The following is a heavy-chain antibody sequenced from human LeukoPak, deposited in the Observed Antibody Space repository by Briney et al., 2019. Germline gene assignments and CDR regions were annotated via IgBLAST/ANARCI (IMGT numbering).Heavy chain of an antibody. J-gene: IGHJ6*03. D-gene: IGHD6-13*01. CDR2: ISSSGSTI. V-gene: IGHV3-11*01. CDR3: ARDEQTYSSSWTVGYYYYMDV. Sequence: GGSLRLSRAASGFTFSDYYMSWIRQAPGKGLEWVSYISSSGSTIYYADSVKGRFTISRDNAKNSLYLQMNSLRAEDTAVYYCARDEQTYSSSWTVGYYYYMDVWGKGTTVTISS. CDR1: GFTFSDYY.